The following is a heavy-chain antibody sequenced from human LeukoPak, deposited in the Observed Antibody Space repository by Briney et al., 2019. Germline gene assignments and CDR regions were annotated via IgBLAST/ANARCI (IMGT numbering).Heavy chain of an antibody. CDR2: INSDGSST. Sequence: AGGSLRLSCAASGFTFSGYWMHWVRQAPGKGLVWVSRINSDGSSTNYADSVKGRFTISRDNAKNTLYLQMNTLRAEDTAVYYCARGGTYSSGLPGSWGQGTLVTVSS. CDR3: ARGGTYSSGLPGS. CDR1: GFTFSGYW. D-gene: IGHD5-18*01. J-gene: IGHJ5*02. V-gene: IGHV3-74*01.